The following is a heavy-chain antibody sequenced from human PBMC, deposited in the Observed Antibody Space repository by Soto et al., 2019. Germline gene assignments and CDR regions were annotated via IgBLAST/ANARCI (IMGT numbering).Heavy chain of an antibody. CDR1: GFTFSSYA. J-gene: IGHJ4*02. CDR3: ANPEGGYSGYDIPGGFDY. D-gene: IGHD5-12*01. CDR2: ISGSGGST. Sequence: EVQLLESGGGLVQPGGSLRLSCAASGFTFSSYAMSWVRQAPGKGLEWVSAISGSGGSTYYADSVKGRFTISRDNSKNTLYRQMNSLRAEDTAVYYCANPEGGYSGYDIPGGFDYWGQGTLVTVSS. V-gene: IGHV3-23*01.